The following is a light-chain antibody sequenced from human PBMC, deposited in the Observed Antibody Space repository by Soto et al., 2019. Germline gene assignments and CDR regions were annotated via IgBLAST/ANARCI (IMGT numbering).Light chain of an antibody. CDR3: QQSYNTPQT. Sequence: DIQMNQSPSSLSASVGDRVTVTCRASQSIRTFLNWYQQRPGKAPNLLIYAAINMQSGVPSRFSGNGSGTDFALTISSLQPEDFATYYCQQSYNTPQTFGQGTKVEIK. CDR2: AAI. V-gene: IGKV1-39*01. J-gene: IGKJ1*01. CDR1: QSIRTF.